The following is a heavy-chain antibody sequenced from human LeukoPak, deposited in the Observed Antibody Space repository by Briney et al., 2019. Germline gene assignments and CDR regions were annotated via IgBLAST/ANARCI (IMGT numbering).Heavy chain of an antibody. D-gene: IGHD6-6*01. V-gene: IGHV4-4*07. CDR1: GGSISSFS. CDR3: ARGRVAARPSTYNWFDP. CDR2: IYNSGST. J-gene: IGHJ5*02. Sequence: SETLSLTCTVSGGSISSFSWSWLRQPAGKGLEWIGRIYNSGSTNPSLKSRVTMSVDTSKNQFSLKLSSVTAADTAVYYCARGRVAARPSTYNWFDPWGQGTLVTVSS.